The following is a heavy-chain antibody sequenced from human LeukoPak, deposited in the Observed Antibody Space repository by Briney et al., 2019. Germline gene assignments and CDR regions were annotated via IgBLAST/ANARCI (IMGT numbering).Heavy chain of an antibody. V-gene: IGHV3-33*06. CDR2: IWYDGSNK. Sequence: GSLRLSCAASGFTFSSYGMHWVRQAPGKGLEWVAVIWYDGSNKYYADSVKGRFTTSRDNSKNTLYLQMNSLRAEDTAVYYCAKFSGPYSSGWYFDYWGQGTLVTVSS. D-gene: IGHD6-19*01. CDR3: AKFSGPYSSGWYFDY. J-gene: IGHJ4*02. CDR1: GFTFSSYG.